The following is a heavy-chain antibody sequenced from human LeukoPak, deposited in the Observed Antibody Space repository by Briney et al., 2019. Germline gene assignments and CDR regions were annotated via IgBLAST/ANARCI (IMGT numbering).Heavy chain of an antibody. J-gene: IGHJ4*02. V-gene: IGHV3-53*01. Sequence: GGSLRLSCAASGFTVSSNYMSWVRQAPGKGLEWVSLIYSTGSTYYADSVRGRFTISRDNSKNTLYLQMNSLRAEDTAVYYCARLSIAARPHYFDYWGQGTLVTVSS. CDR2: IYSTGST. CDR3: ARLSIAARPHYFDY. D-gene: IGHD6-6*01. CDR1: GFTVSSNY.